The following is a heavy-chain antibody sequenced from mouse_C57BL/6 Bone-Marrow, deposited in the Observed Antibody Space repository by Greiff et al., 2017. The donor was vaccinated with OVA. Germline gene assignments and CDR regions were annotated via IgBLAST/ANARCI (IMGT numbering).Heavy chain of an antibody. CDR1: GYTFTSYG. CDR2: IYPRSGNT. V-gene: IGHV1-81*01. J-gene: IGHJ4*01. D-gene: IGHD3-2*02. Sequence: VQLQESGAELARPGASVKLSCKASGYTFTSYGISWVKQRTGQGLEWIGEIYPRSGNTYYNEKFKGKATLTADKSSSTAYMELRSLTSEDSAVYFCARSTAQAPYAMDYWGQGTSVTVSS. CDR3: ARSTAQAPYAMDY.